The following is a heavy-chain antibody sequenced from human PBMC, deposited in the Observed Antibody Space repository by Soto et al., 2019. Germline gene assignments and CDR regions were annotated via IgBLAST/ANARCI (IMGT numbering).Heavy chain of an antibody. CDR1: GYSFTRYW. V-gene: IGHV5-10-1*01. D-gene: IGHD6-13*01. Sequence: PGESLKISCTGAGYSFTRYWISSVRQMPGKVLEWMGRIDPSDSYTNYSQSFQGHVTISADKSISTAYMQWSSLKASDTPMYYCATHVRSAAGAEPDWFDPWGQGTLVTVFS. J-gene: IGHJ5*02. CDR3: ATHVRSAAGAEPDWFDP. CDR2: IDPSDSYT.